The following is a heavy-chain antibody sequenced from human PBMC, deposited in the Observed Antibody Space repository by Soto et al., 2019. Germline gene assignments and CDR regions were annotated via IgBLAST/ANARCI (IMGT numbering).Heavy chain of an antibody. CDR3: ARNLAAGDY. CDR2: ISYDGSKK. J-gene: IGHJ4*02. D-gene: IGHD6-13*01. CDR1: GFTFSSYA. Sequence: GGSLRLSCAASGFTFSSYAMHWVRQAPGKGLEWVAVISYDGSKKYHADSVKGRFTISRDNSENTLYVQMNSLRAEDTAVYYCARNLAAGDYWGQGTLVTVSS. V-gene: IGHV3-30-3*01.